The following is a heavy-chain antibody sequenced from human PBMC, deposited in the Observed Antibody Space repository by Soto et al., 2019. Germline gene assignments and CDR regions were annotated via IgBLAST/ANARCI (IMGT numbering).Heavy chain of an antibody. V-gene: IGHV1-18*04. J-gene: IGHJ4*02. D-gene: IGHD6-13*01. CDR1: AYAFNTYA. CDR3: ARGGFSSSWRLDF. CDR2: IFPYTGDT. Sequence: QAQLVQSGAEVKTPGASVKVSCKTSAYAFNTYAINWVRQAPGQGLEWLGSIFPYTGDTHYSQNLQARVTMTADTSTSTPYMEMTTLTSDDTAVYYCARGGFSSSWRLDFWGRGTRVTVSS.